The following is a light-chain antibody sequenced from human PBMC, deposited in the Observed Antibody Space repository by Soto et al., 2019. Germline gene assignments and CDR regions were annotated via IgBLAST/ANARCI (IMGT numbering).Light chain of an antibody. CDR1: SSNLGANYD. Sequence: QSVLTQPPSVSGAPGQRVTISCTGSSSNLGANYDVHWYQQVPGTAPKLLIYANTNRPSGVPDRFSGSKSGTSASLAITGLQAEDEADYYCQSYDSSLSGVVFGGGTKVTVL. CDR2: ANT. V-gene: IGLV1-40*01. J-gene: IGLJ2*01. CDR3: QSYDSSLSGVV.